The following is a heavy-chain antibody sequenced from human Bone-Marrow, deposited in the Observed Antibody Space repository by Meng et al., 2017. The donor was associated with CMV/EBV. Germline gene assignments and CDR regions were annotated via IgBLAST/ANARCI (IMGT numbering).Heavy chain of an antibody. CDR1: GFTFSSYG. D-gene: IGHD6-6*01. CDR3: AKGYSSSSRWDWFDP. V-gene: IGHV3-30*02. CDR2: IRYDGSNK. J-gene: IGHJ5*02. Sequence: GESLKISCAASGFTFSSYGMHWVRQAPGKGLEWVAFIRYDGSNKYYADSVKGRFTISRDNSKNTLYLQMNSLRAEDKAVYYCAKGYSSSSRWDWFDPWGQGTLVTVSS.